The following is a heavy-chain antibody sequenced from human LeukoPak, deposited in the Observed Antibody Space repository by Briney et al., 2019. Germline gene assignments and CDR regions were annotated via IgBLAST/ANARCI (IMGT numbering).Heavy chain of an antibody. CDR2: INHSGST. J-gene: IGHJ4*02. D-gene: IGHD1-26*01. V-gene: IGHV4-34*01. CDR1: GGSFSGYY. Sequence: SETLSLTCAVYGGSFSGYYWSWIRQPPGKGLEWIGEINHSGSTNYNPSLKSRVTISVDTSKNQFSLKLSSVTAADTAVYYCARAPSHGRTKTKFDYWGQGTLVTVSS. CDR3: ARAPSHGRTKTKFDY.